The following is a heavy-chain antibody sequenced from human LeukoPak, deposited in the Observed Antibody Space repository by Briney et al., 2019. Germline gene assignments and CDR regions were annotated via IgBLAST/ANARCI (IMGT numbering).Heavy chain of an antibody. CDR3: ARQEPVYYYDSSGYPVSG. CDR1: GGSISSYY. CDR2: IYYSGST. V-gene: IGHV4-59*01. Sequence: PSETLSLTCTVSGGSISSYYWSWIRQPPGKGLEWIGYIYYSGSTNYNPSLKSRVTISVDTSKNQFSLKLSSVTAADTAVYYCARQEPVYYYDSSGYPVSGWGQGTLVTVSS. J-gene: IGHJ4*02. D-gene: IGHD3-22*01.